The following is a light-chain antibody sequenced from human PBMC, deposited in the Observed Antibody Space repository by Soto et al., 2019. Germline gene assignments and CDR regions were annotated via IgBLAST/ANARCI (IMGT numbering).Light chain of an antibody. Sequence: DVVMTQTPLSLSVTAGQPASLSXKSSQSVVATEGETFLVWXLKKPGXPPQXXXYEXSTRDSGGPDRCSGSGSATDFTLEISRVETDDVGTYYCMQSTQLPPTVGQGTRLEIK. CDR1: QSVVATEGETF. CDR3: MQSTQLPPT. CDR2: EXS. V-gene: IGKV2D-29*01. J-gene: IGKJ5*01.